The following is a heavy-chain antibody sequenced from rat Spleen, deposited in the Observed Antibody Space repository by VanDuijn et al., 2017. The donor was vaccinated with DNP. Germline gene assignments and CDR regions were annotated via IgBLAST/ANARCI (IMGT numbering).Heavy chain of an antibody. J-gene: IGHJ4*01. D-gene: IGHD1-1*01. CDR3: ARVGDLHDCGDGDVLDA. Sequence: EVQLVEPGGGLVQPGRSLKLSCAASGFTSSNYGMHWIRQAPTQGLEWVASISLSGGSTYYQDSVKGRFTISRNNAKNTLYRQMDSLRAEDTASYYCARVGDLHDCGDGDVLDAWGQGTSVTVSS. CDR2: ISLSGGST. CDR1: GFTSSNYG. V-gene: IGHV5-19*01.